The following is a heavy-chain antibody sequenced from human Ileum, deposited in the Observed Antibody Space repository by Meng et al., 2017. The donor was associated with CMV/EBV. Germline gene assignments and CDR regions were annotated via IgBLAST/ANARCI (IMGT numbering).Heavy chain of an antibody. CDR1: GYTFTGFY. D-gene: IGHD2-2*01. CDR3: ARDRCSSTSCYPDWFDP. J-gene: IGHJ5*02. Sequence: ASVKVSCKASGYTFTGFYIHWVRQAPGQGLEWIGWINPNSGGTNYAQNFQGRVTMTRDTSISTAYMELSRLRSDDTAVYYCARDRCSSTSCYPDWFDPWGQGTLVTVSS. CDR2: INPNSGGT. V-gene: IGHV1-2*02.